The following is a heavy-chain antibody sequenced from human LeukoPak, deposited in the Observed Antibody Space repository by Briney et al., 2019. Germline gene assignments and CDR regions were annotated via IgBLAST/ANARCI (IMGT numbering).Heavy chain of an antibody. CDR3: ASRPYGNIKTNWFDP. D-gene: IGHD1/OR15-1a*01. CDR2: INHSGST. Sequence: SETLSLTCAVYGGSFRGYYWSWIRQPPGKGLEWIGEINHSGSTNYNPSLKSRVTISVDTSKNQFSLKLSSVTAADTAVYYCASRPYGNIKTNWFDPWGQGTLVTVSS. CDR1: GGSFRGYY. V-gene: IGHV4-34*01. J-gene: IGHJ5*02.